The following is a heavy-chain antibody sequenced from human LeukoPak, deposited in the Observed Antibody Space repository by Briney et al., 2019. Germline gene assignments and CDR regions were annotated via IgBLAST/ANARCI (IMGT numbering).Heavy chain of an antibody. CDR1: GFTFSSYA. CDR3: ARGLESSGWLDFDY. V-gene: IGHV3-23*01. CDR2: ISGGGGST. D-gene: IGHD6-19*01. Sequence: GASLRLSCAASGFTFSSYAMSWVRQAPGKGLEWVSAISGGGGSTYYADSVKGRFTISRDNSKNTLYLQMNSLRAEDTAVYYCARGLESSGWLDFDYWGQGTLVTVSS. J-gene: IGHJ4*02.